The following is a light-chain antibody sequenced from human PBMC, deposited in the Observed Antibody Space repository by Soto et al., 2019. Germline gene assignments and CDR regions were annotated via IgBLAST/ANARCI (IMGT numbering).Light chain of an antibody. V-gene: IGKV1-39*01. CDR1: QNIGNY. CDR2: VQS. CDR3: QQSYETPRT. Sequence: DIQMTQSPSSLSASVGDRVTITCRASQNIGNYLNWYQQKPVKAPNVLVYVQSTLQSGVPSRFSGSGDGTFFTLTNSSLRPEYFASYYCQQSYETPRTFGQGTKLEIK. J-gene: IGKJ2*01.